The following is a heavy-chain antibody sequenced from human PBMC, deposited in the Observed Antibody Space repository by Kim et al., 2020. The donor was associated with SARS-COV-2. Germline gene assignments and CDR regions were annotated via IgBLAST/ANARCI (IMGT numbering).Heavy chain of an antibody. J-gene: IGHJ6*03. CDR2: ISYDGSNK. D-gene: IGHD6-6*01. CDR1: GFTFSSYA. V-gene: IGHV3-30-3*01. Sequence: GGSLRLSCAASGFTFSSYAMHWVRQAPGKGLEWVAVISYDGSNKYYADSVKGRFTISRDNSKNTLYLQMNSLRAEDTAVYYCPLWGEQLGYYYYYMDVWG. CDR3: PLWGEQLGYYYYYMDV.